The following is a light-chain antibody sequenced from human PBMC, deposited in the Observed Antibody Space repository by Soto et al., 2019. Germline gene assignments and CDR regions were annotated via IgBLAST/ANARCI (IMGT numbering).Light chain of an antibody. V-gene: IGKV1-16*02. CDR3: QQYNSYPPT. CDR1: QDISNY. J-gene: IGKJ4*01. CDR2: AAS. Sequence: DIQMTQSPSSLSASVGDRVTITCRASQDISNYLAWFQHKPGQAPKSLIYAASSLQSGVPSKFSGSGSGTDFTLTISSLQPEDFATYYCQQYNSYPPTFGGGTKVEIK.